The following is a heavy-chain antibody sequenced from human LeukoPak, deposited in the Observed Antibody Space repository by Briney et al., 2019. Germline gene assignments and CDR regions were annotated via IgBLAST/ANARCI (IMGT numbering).Heavy chain of an antibody. Sequence: PGGSLRLSCAASGFTFSNAWMSWVRQAPGKGLEWVGRIKSKTDGGTTDYAAPVKGRFTISRDDSKNTLYLQMNSLKTEDTAVYYCISLKVEYALRYFDWSDYYYYMDVWGRGTTVTVSS. CDR1: GFTFSNAW. CDR2: IKSKTDGGTT. D-gene: IGHD3-9*01. V-gene: IGHV3-15*01. CDR3: ISLKVEYALRYFDWSDYYYYMDV. J-gene: IGHJ6*03.